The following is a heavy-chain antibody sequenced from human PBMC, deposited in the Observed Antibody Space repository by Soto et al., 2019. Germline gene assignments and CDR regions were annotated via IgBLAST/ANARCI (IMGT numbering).Heavy chain of an antibody. CDR1: GFTFSSYG. V-gene: IGHV3-33*01. CDR2: IWYDGSNK. Sequence: QVQLVESGGGVVQPGRSLRLSCAASGFTFSSYGMHWVRQAPGKGLEWVAVIWYDGSNKYYADSAKGRFTISRDNSKNTLYLQMNSLRAEDTAVYYCATTMVRGASIGGANYYYGMDVWGQGTTVTVSS. J-gene: IGHJ6*02. D-gene: IGHD3-10*01. CDR3: ATTMVRGASIGGANYYYGMDV.